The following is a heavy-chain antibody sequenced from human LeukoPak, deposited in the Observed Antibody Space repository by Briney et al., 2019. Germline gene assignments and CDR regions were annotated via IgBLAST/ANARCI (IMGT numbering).Heavy chain of an antibody. CDR3: ARAVSYSSSFFDY. CDR2: ISAYNGNT. Sequence: ASVKVSCKASGYIFTSYGISWVRQAPGQGLEWMGWISAYNGNTDYAQKSQGRVTMTTDTSTSTAYMELRSLRSDDTALYYCARAVSYSSSFFDYWGQGTLVTVSS. D-gene: IGHD6-6*01. CDR1: GYIFTSYG. J-gene: IGHJ4*02. V-gene: IGHV1-18*01.